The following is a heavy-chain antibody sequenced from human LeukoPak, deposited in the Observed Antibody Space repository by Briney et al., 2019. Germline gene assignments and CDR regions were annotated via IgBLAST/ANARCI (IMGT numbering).Heavy chain of an antibody. CDR2: INHSGST. V-gene: IGHV4-34*01. D-gene: IGHD3-9*01. CDR1: GGSFSGYY. J-gene: IGHJ4*02. Sequence: PSETQSLTCAGYGGSFSGYYWSWIRQPPGKGLEWIGEINHSGSTNYNPSLKSRVTISVDTSKNQFSLKLSSVTAADTAVYYCARVDFDWLYFDYWGQGTLVTVSS. CDR3: ARVDFDWLYFDY.